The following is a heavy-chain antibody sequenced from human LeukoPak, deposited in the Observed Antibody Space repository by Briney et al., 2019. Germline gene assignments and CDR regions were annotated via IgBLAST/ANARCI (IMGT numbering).Heavy chain of an antibody. CDR2: ISGSGGST. Sequence: GGSLRLSCAASGFTFSSYAMSWVRQAPGKGLEWVSAISGSGGSTYYADSVKGRFTTSRDNSKNTLYLQMNSLRAEDTAVYYCAKDLSHYYYGSGSFLNWGQGTMVTVSS. V-gene: IGHV3-23*01. J-gene: IGHJ3*01. CDR3: AKDLSHYYYGSGSFLN. D-gene: IGHD3-10*01. CDR1: GFTFSSYA.